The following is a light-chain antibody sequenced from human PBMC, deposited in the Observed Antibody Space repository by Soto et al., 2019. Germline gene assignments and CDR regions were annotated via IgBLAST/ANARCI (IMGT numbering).Light chain of an antibody. V-gene: IGLV6-57*02. CDR3: QSYDSSNVV. Sequence: NFMLTQPHSVSESPGKTVTISCTGSSGSIASNYVQWYQQRPGSAPTTVIYEDNQRPSGVPDRFSGSIDSSSNSASLTISGLKTADEADYYCQSYDSSNVVFGGGTKLTLL. CDR2: EDN. CDR1: SGSIASNY. J-gene: IGLJ2*01.